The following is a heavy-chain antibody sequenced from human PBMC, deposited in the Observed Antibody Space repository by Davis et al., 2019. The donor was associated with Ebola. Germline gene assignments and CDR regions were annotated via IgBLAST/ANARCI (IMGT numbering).Heavy chain of an antibody. V-gene: IGHV3-30*18. D-gene: IGHD4-17*01. J-gene: IGHJ6*02. CDR2: ISYDGSNK. CDR3: AKALRAYYYYYGMDV. CDR1: GFTFSSYG. Sequence: PGGSLRLSCAASGFTFSSYGMHWVRQAPGKGLEWVAVISYDGSNKYYADSVKGRFTIPRDNSKNTLYLQMNSLRAEDTAVYYCAKALRAYYYYYGMDVWGQGTTVTVSS.